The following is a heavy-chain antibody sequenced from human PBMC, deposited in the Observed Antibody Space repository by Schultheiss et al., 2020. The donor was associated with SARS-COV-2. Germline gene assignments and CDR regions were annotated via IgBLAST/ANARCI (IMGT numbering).Heavy chain of an antibody. J-gene: IGHJ4*02. Sequence: GGSLRLSCAASGFTFSGSAMHWVRQASGKGLEWVGRIRSKANSYATAYAASVKGRFTISRDDSKNTAYLQMNSLKTEDTAVYYCTRHSEQLWDFDYWGQGTLVTVSS. V-gene: IGHV3-73*01. CDR2: IRSKANSYAT. CDR3: TRHSEQLWDFDY. CDR1: GFTFSGSA. D-gene: IGHD5-18*01.